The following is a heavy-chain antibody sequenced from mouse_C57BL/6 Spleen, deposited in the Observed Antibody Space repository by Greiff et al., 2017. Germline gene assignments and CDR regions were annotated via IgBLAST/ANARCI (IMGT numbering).Heavy chain of an antibody. CDR3: ARSGDSYYAMDY. CDR2: IYPRSGNT. Sequence: QVQLQQSGAELARPGASVKLSCKASGYTFTSYGISWVKQSTGQGLEWIGEIYPRSGNTYYNEKFKGKATLTADKSSSTAYMELRSLTSEDSAVYFCARSGDSYYAMDYWGQGTSVTVSS. CDR1: GYTFTSYG. D-gene: IGHD3-1*01. J-gene: IGHJ4*01. V-gene: IGHV1-81*01.